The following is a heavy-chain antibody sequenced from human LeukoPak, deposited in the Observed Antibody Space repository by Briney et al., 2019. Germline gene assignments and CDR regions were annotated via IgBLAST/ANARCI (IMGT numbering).Heavy chain of an antibody. CDR2: IIPIFGRA. D-gene: IGHD6-13*01. CDR1: VGTFSSYA. J-gene: IGHJ6*03. Sequence: GASVKVTCKSSVGTFSSYAISWVRQAPGQGLEWVGGIIPIFGRANYAQKFQGRVTITTDESTSTAYMELSSLRSEDTAVYYCASRYIAAAVQPYYYYYYMDVWGKGTTVTVSS. V-gene: IGHV1-69*05. CDR3: ASRYIAAAVQPYYYYYYMDV.